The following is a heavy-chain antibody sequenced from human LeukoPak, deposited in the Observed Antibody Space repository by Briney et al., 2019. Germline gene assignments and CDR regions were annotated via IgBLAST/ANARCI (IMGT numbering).Heavy chain of an antibody. CDR1: GGSISSYY. J-gene: IGHJ5*02. Sequence: PSETLSLTCTVSGGSISSYYWSWIRQPAGKGLEWFRRIYTSGSTNYKPSLKSRVTMSVDTSKNQFSLKLSSVTAADTAVYYCARDGVRGLTFNWFDPWGQGTLVTVSS. CDR2: IYTSGST. V-gene: IGHV4-4*07. CDR3: ARDGVRGLTFNWFDP. D-gene: IGHD3-10*01.